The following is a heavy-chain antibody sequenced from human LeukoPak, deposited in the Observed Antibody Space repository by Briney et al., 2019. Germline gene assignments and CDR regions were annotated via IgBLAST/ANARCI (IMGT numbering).Heavy chain of an antibody. Sequence: GRSLRLSCAASGFTFSSYSMNWVRQAPGEGLEWVSSISSSSSYIYYADSVKGRFTISRDNAKNSLYLQMNSLRAEDTAVYYCARDFPGPQWELPNWGQGTLVTVSS. V-gene: IGHV3-21*01. J-gene: IGHJ4*02. D-gene: IGHD1-26*01. CDR3: ARDFPGPQWELPN. CDR1: GFTFSSYS. CDR2: ISSSSSYI.